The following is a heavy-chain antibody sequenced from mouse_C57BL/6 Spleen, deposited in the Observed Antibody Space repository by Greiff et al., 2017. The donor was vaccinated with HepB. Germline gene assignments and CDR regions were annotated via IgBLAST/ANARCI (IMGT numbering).Heavy chain of an antibody. D-gene: IGHD2-4*01. CDR3: ARRGYDYDYYFDY. CDR1: GYTFTSYW. V-gene: IGHV1-64*01. Sequence: VQLQQPGAELVKPGASVKLSCKASGYTFTSYWMHWVKQRPGQGLEWIGMIHPNSGSTNYNEKFKSKATLTVDKSSSTAYMQLSSLTSEDSAVYYCARRGYDYDYYFDYWGQGTTLTVSS. J-gene: IGHJ2*01. CDR2: IHPNSGST.